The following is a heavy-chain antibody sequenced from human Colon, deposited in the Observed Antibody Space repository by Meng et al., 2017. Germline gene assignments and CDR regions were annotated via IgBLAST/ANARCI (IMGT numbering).Heavy chain of an antibody. CDR2: IRTIGNVI. CDR3: ARDLWETTWHSDAMDV. V-gene: IGHV3-48*03. J-gene: IGHJ6*01. CDR1: AFNSRGYE. Sequence: GGSLRPSCAASAFNSRGYEMNWGRQAPGNGLEWVSYIRTIGNVIKYADSVRGRFTVSRDNAKNSLYLRMNSLRAEDTAVYYCARDLWETTWHSDAMDVWGQGNTVNGAS. D-gene: IGHD1-26*01.